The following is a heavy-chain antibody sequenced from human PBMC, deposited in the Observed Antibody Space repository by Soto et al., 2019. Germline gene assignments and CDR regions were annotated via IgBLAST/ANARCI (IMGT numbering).Heavy chain of an antibody. CDR1: GGSFSGYY. CDR3: ARGGSTMVRGVPIPNWFDP. Sequence: SETLSLTCAVYGGSFSGYYWSWIRQPPGKGLEWIGEINHSGSNNYNPTLKSRVTISVDTSKNQFSLKLSSVTAADTAVYYCARGGSTMVRGVPIPNWFDPWGQGTLVTVSS. J-gene: IGHJ5*02. D-gene: IGHD3-10*01. V-gene: IGHV4-34*01. CDR2: INHSGSN.